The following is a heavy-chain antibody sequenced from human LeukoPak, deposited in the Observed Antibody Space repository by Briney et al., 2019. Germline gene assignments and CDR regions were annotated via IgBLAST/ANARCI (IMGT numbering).Heavy chain of an antibody. J-gene: IGHJ4*02. CDR2: IYYSGST. CDR1: GGSISSYY. V-gene: IGHV4-59*01. Sequence: PSETLSLTCTVSGGSISSYYWSWIRQPPGKGLEWIGYIYYSGSTNYNPSLKSRVTISVDTSKNQFSLKLSSVTAADTAVYYCARGGRFGEFIDYWGQGTLVTVSS. CDR3: ARGGRFGEFIDY. D-gene: IGHD3-10*01.